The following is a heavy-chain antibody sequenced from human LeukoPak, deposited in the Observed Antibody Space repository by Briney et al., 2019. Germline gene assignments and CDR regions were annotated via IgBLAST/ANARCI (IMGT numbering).Heavy chain of an antibody. J-gene: IGHJ4*02. CDR1: GFTFSSYG. CDR3: AKASAMIVVVSKHFDY. Sequence: PGGSLRLSCAASGFTFSSYGMSGVRQAPGKGLEWVSAISGSGGSTYYADSVKGRFTISRDNSKNTLYLQMNSLRAEDTAVYYCAKASAMIVVVSKHFDYWGQGTLVTVSS. D-gene: IGHD3-22*01. V-gene: IGHV3-23*01. CDR2: ISGSGGST.